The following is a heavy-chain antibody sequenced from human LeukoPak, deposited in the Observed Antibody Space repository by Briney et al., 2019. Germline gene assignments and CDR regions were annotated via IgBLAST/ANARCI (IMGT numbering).Heavy chain of an antibody. V-gene: IGHV3-74*01. J-gene: IGHJ2*01. CDR3: ARANPADFNL. Sequence: PGGSLRLSCVASELTFSNYWIHWVRQPPGKGLVWVSRIRYDGIATNYADSVEGRFTISRDNAKNTVHLQMNSLRDDDTAVYYCARANPADFNLWGRGTLVTVSS. CDR1: ELTFSNYW. D-gene: IGHD1-14*01. CDR2: IRYDGIAT.